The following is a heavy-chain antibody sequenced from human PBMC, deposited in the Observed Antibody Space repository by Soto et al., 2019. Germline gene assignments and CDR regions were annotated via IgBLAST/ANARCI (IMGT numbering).Heavy chain of an antibody. CDR2: IIPIFGTA. V-gene: IGHV1-69*06. CDR1: EGTFSSYA. CDR3: ARDACSSTSCYTSWFDP. Sequence: SVKVSCKASEGTFSSYAISWVRQAPGQGLEWMGGIIPIFGTANYAQKFQGRVTITADKSTSTAYMELSSLRSEDTAVYYCARDACSSTSCYTSWFDPWGQGTLVTVSS. J-gene: IGHJ5*02. D-gene: IGHD2-2*02.